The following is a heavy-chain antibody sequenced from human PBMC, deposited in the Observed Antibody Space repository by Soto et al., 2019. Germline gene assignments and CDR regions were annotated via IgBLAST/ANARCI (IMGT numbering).Heavy chain of an antibody. CDR1: GGSISSYY. CDR2: IYYSGST. V-gene: IGHV4-59*01. J-gene: IGHJ5*02. CDR3: AREKVSEQWMVRWFDP. Sequence: TETLSLTCTVSGGSISSYYWSWIRQPPGKGLEWIGYIYYSGSTNYNPSLKSRVTISVDTSKNQFSLKLSSVTAADTAVYYCAREKVSEQWMVRWFDPWGQGRLVTVYS. D-gene: IGHD6-19*01.